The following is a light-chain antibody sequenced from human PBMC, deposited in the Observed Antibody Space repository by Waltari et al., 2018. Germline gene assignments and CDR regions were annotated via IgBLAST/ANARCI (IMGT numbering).Light chain of an antibody. CDR2: STS. CDR1: SSNTGAGYD. CDR3: QSYDKSLSGFYV. Sequence: QSVLTQPPSASGAPGQRVTISCTGTSSNTGAGYDVPWYQHLPGAAPKVVISSTSNRPSGVPDRVSGTKSGTSATLVITGLQGDDEADYFCQSYDKSLSGFYVFGSGTRVTVL. J-gene: IGLJ1*01. V-gene: IGLV1-40*01.